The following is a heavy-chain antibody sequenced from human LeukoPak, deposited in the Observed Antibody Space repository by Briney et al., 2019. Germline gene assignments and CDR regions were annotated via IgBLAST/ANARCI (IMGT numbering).Heavy chain of an antibody. CDR2: IYSDGTT. J-gene: IGHJ4*02. D-gene: IGHD3-10*01. Sequence: PGGSLRLSCAASGFTVNRNYMRWVRQAPGKGLEWVSVIYSDGTTYYADSVKGRFTISRHNSENTLYLQMNSLRAEDTAVYYCARENYHPSGVYTFACWSQGCLVTVSS. CDR1: GFTVNRNY. CDR3: ARENYHPSGVYTFAC. V-gene: IGHV3-53*04.